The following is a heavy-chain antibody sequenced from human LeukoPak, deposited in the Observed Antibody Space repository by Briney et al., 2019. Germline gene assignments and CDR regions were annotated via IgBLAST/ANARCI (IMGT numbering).Heavy chain of an antibody. V-gene: IGHV3-53*04. CDR3: ARVDTVMAYYFDL. CDR2: IYSGGTT. CDR1: GFTVSTNC. Sequence: GGSLRLSCAASGFTVSTNCMTWVRQAPGKGLEWVSTIYSGGTTYYADSVMGRLTISRHNSRNTLYLQMNSLRAEDTAVYYCARVDTVMAYYFDLWGQGTLVTVSS. J-gene: IGHJ4*02. D-gene: IGHD5-18*01.